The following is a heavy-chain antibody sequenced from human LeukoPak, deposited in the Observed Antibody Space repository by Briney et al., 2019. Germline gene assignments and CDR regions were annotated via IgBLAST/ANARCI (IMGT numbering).Heavy chain of an antibody. CDR3: ARDRRDGYNFDY. D-gene: IGHD5-12*01. Sequence: GSSVKVSCKASGGTFSSYAISWVRQAPGQGLEWMGRIIPILGIANYAQKFQGRVTITADKSTSTAYMELSSLRSEDTAVYYCARDRRDGYNFDYWGQGTLVTVSS. V-gene: IGHV1-69*04. J-gene: IGHJ4*02. CDR1: GGTFSSYA. CDR2: IIPILGIA.